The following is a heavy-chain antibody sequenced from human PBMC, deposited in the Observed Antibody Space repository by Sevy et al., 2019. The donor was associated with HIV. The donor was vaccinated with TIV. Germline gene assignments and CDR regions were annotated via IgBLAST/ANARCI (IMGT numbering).Heavy chain of an antibody. CDR2: LDHSGST. Sequence: SETLSLACAVSGYSITSGYNWVWIRQPPGQGLEWIGSLDHSGSTSFSASLRSRASISVDTSKNQFSLKLTSVTASDTAVYFCARGGYYDTSGYYSHFFDYWGQGTLVTVSS. CDR1: GYSITSGYN. V-gene: IGHV4-38-2*01. CDR3: ARGGYYDTSGYYSHFFDY. D-gene: IGHD3-22*01. J-gene: IGHJ4*02.